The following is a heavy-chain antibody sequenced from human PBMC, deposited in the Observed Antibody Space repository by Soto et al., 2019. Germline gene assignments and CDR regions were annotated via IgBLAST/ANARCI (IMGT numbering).Heavy chain of an antibody. Sequence: SETLSLTCTVSGGSISSSSYYWGWIRQPPGKGLEWIGSIYYSGSTYYNPSLKSRVTISVDTSKNQFSLKLSSVTAADTAVYYCARPGGLAAAGWIDYSGQATLVTVSS. V-gene: IGHV4-39*01. D-gene: IGHD6-13*01. CDR3: ARPGGLAAAGWIDY. J-gene: IGHJ4*02. CDR2: IYYSGST. CDR1: GGSISSSSYY.